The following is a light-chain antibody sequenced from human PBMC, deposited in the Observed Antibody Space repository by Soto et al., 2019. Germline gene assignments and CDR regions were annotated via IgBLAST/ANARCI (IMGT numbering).Light chain of an antibody. V-gene: IGKV1-39*01. CDR2: AAS. CDR3: QQSYSTPYT. CDR1: QSISSY. J-gene: IGKJ2*01. Sequence: DIQMTQSPSSLSASVGDRVTITCRSSQSISSYLNWYQQKPGKAPKLLIYAASSLQRGVPSRFSGSGSGTDFTLTIRSLQPEDFATYYCQQSYSTPYTFGQGTKLEIK.